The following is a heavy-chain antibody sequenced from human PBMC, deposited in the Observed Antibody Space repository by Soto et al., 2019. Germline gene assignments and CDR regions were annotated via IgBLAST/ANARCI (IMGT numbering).Heavy chain of an antibody. Sequence: QVQLVQSGAEVKKPGSSVKVSCKASGGTFSRYAISWVRQAPGQGLEWMGGITPMLGTANYAQKFQGRVTITADESTSTVHMELRRLRSEDTAVYYCAQTLGSAVAGPGRFDLWGRGTLVIVSS. CDR2: ITPMLGTA. V-gene: IGHV1-69*12. D-gene: IGHD6-19*01. CDR3: AQTLGSAVAGPGRFDL. CDR1: GGTFSRYA. J-gene: IGHJ2*01.